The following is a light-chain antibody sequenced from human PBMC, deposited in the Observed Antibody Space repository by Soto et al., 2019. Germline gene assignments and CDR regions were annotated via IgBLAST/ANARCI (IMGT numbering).Light chain of an antibody. CDR3: QSYGGSNVL. Sequence: NFMLTQPHSVSESPGKTVIISCTGSSGSIASNYVQWYQQRPGSAPTTVIYEDNQRPSEVPDRFSGSIDSSSNSASLTISGLKTEDEADYYCQSYGGSNVLFGGGTKLTVL. CDR1: SGSIASNY. CDR2: EDN. V-gene: IGLV6-57*02. J-gene: IGLJ2*01.